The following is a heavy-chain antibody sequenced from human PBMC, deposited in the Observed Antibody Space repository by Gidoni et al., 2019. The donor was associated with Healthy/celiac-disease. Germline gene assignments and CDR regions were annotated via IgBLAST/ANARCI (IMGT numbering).Heavy chain of an antibody. Sequence: EVQLGDSGEGVVQPGGSLRRPGAASGCTFSCYAMSWVRQAPGKGLEWVSAISGSGGSTSSADSVKGRFTISRDNSKNTLYLQMNSLSAEDTAVSYCAKIRHDSSGYYYDSWGQGTLVTVSS. D-gene: IGHD3-22*01. CDR1: GCTFSCYA. CDR3: AKIRHDSSGYYYDS. V-gene: IGHV3-23*04. CDR2: ISGSGGST. J-gene: IGHJ4*02.